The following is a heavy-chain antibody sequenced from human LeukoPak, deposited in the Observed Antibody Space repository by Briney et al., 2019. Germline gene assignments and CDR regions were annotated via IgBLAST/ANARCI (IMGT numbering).Heavy chain of an antibody. CDR3: ARVRGDFETD. Sequence: PSETLSLTCSVSGGSISSYYWTWIRQPPGQGLEWIGYRYYSVSTTYNPSLKSRVTISVDTSKSQFSLKLISVTAADTAIYYCARVRGDFETDWGQGTLVTVSS. CDR2: RYYSVST. CDR1: GGSISSYY. J-gene: IGHJ1*01. V-gene: IGHV4-59*01. D-gene: IGHD3-16*01.